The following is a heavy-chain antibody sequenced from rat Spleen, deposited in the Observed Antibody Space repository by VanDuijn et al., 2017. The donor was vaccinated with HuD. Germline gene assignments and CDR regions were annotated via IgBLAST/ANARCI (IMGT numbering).Heavy chain of an antibody. CDR2: ISYDDSST. J-gene: IGHJ3*01. Sequence: EVQLVESGGGLVQPGRSLKLSCAASGFTFSDYNMAWVRQAPEKGLEWVATISYDDSSTDYRDSVKGRFTISRDNAKSTLFLQMDRLRSEDTAPYYCAREGLRSLYGNWFAYWGQGTLVTVSS. CDR1: GFTFSDYN. CDR3: AREGLRSLYGNWFAY. D-gene: IGHD1-11*01. V-gene: IGHV5-7*01.